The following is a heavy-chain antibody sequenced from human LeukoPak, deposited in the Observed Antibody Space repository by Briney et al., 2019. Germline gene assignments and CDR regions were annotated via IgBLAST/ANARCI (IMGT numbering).Heavy chain of an antibody. J-gene: IGHJ5*02. V-gene: IGHV3-21*01. CDR2: ISSSSSYI. Sequence: GGSLRLSCAASGFTFSSYSMNWVRQAPGKGLEWVSSISSSSSYIYYADSAKGRFTISRDNAKNSLYLQMNSLRAEDTAVYYCARDRAYYDFWSGYTNWFDPWGQGTLVTVSS. CDR3: ARDRAYYDFWSGYTNWFDP. CDR1: GFTFSSYS. D-gene: IGHD3-3*01.